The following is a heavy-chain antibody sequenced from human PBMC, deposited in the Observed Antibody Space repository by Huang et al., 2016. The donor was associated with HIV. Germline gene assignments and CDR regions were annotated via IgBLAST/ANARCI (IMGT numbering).Heavy chain of an antibody. V-gene: IGHV1-69*13. CDR1: GGTFSSFA. D-gene: IGHD2-15*01. Sequence: QVQLVQSGAELKKPGSSVRVSCKASGGTFSSFAISWLRQAPGHRLEWMGGIISIFRVTNDAEKFQDRVTITADESTSTAYMELSSLGSEDTATYYCAGGGANLYYYYHLDVWGKGTTVTVSS. J-gene: IGHJ6*03. CDR3: AGGGANLYYYYHLDV. CDR2: IISIFRVT.